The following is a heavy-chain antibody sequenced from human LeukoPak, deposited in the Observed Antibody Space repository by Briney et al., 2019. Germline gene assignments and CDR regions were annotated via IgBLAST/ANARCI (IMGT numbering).Heavy chain of an antibody. CDR2: ISHDGSNK. J-gene: IGHJ4*02. Sequence: GRSLRLSCAASGFSFNNYDMHWVRQAPGKGLEWVAFISHDGSNKYYGDSVKGRFTISRDNSKNTLYLQMNSLRAKDTALFYCARDPRLGVGAGSGRELDYWGQGTLVTVCS. V-gene: IGHV3-30*03. CDR1: GFSFNNYD. CDR3: ARDPRLGVGAGSGRELDY. D-gene: IGHD6-19*01.